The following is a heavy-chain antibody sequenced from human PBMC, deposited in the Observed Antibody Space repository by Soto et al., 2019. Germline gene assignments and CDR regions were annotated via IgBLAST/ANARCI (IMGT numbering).Heavy chain of an antibody. CDR2: IYHSGST. J-gene: IGHJ6*02. Sequence: SETLSLTCAVSGGSISSSNWWSWVRQPPGKGLEWIGEIYHSGSTSYNPSLKSRVTISVDKSKNQFSLKLSSVTAADTAVYYCARGRYYDSSGYLYYYGMDVWGQGTTVTVSS. D-gene: IGHD3-22*01. CDR3: ARGRYYDSSGYLYYYGMDV. CDR1: GGSISSSNW. V-gene: IGHV4-4*02.